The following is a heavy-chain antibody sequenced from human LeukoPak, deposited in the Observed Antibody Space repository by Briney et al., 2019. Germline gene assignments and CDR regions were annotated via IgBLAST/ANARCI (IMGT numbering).Heavy chain of an antibody. CDR1: GGSIRNYY. V-gene: IGHV4-59*01. D-gene: IGHD5-24*01. Sequence: PSETLSLTCTVSGGSIRNYYWNWIRHPPGKVLEWIGYTSYSGNTDYKPSLKSRVTISVDTSKNQFSLKLTSATGADTAVYYCARCHSHGRYFDYWGQGALVTVSS. CDR3: ARCHSHGRYFDY. J-gene: IGHJ4*02. CDR2: TSYSGNT.